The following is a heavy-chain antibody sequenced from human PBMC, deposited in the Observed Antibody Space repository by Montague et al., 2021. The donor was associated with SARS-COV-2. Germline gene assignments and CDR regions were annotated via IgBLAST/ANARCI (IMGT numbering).Heavy chain of an antibody. CDR2: IYHSGTT. J-gene: IGHJ3*02. D-gene: IGHD2-8*01. CDR1: GFSIGSGDY. CDR3: VREMAGGFRNVFDI. V-gene: IGHV4-38-2*02. Sequence: SETLSLTCTVSGFSIGSGDYWGWIRQPPGKGLEWIGSIYHSGTTYYNPSLQSRLTMSIDTSTNQFSLGLTSVTAADTAVFFCVREMAGGFRNVFDIWGQGTTVTVSS.